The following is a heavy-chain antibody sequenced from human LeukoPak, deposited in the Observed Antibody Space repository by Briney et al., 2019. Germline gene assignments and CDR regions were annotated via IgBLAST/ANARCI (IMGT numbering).Heavy chain of an antibody. CDR3: VKNDGWFHLAQ. V-gene: IGHV3-7*03. D-gene: IGHD6-19*01. Sequence: GGSLRLSCAASGFYFRDHWMDWVRQAPGKGLEWVGHIKTDGSETYYLDSLKGRISISRDNTNNALYLQMNSLRVEDTAVYYCVKNDGWFHLAQWGQGTLVTVSS. J-gene: IGHJ4*02. CDR2: IKTDGSET. CDR1: GFYFRDHW.